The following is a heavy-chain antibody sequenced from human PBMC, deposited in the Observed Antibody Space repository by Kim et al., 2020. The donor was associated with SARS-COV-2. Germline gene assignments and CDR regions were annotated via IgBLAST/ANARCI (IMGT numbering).Heavy chain of an antibody. CDR3: AKAMTTVAIDY. CDR1: GFTFSTYA. CDR2: ISHSGDNT. J-gene: IGHJ4*02. V-gene: IGHV3-23*01. Sequence: GGSLRLSCAASGFTFSTYAMSWVRQAPGKGLEWVSTISHSGDNTYYADSVKGRFTISRDNSMYMMYLQMGSLRAEDTAVYYCAKAMTTVAIDYWGQGTLVTVSS. D-gene: IGHD4-17*01.